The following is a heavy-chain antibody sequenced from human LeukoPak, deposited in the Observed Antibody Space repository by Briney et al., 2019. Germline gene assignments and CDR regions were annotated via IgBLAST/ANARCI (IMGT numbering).Heavy chain of an antibody. D-gene: IGHD3-16*01. V-gene: IGHV3-15*01. CDR2: IKGKTDGETT. CDR1: GLTFSNAW. CDR3: ATASSGLFY. Sequence: GESLRLSCAASGLTFSNAWMSWVRQAPGEGLEWVGRIKGKTDGETTEYVAPVKGRFTISRDDSKNTLYLQMNSLKTEDTGVYYCATASSGLFYWGQGTPVTVSS. J-gene: IGHJ4*02.